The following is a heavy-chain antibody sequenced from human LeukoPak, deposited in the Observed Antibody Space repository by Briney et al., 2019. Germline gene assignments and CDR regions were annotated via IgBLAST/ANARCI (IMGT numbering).Heavy chain of an antibody. V-gene: IGHV3-7*01. CDR3: ATRRCSIAACRASSHHCMDF. CDR2: IKQDGGEK. Sequence: GGSLRLSCAASGFTFSSYAMSWVRQAPGKGLESVANIKQDGGEKYYVDSVKGRFTISRDNAKSSLYLQMNSLRADDTAVYYCATRRCSIAACRASSHHCMDFWGKGSTVTVSS. D-gene: IGHD2-2*01. J-gene: IGHJ6*03. CDR1: GFTFSSYA.